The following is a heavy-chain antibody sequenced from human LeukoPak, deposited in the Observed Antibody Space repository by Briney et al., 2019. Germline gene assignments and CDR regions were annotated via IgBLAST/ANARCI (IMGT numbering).Heavy chain of an antibody. Sequence: ASVKVSCKASGYTFTSYYMDWVRQAPGQGLERMGIINPSGGSTSYAQKFQGRVTMSRDMSTSTVYMGLSSLRSEDTAVYYCARGGRGYSYGPVLSDYYYMDVWGKGTTVTVPS. CDR2: INPSGGST. D-gene: IGHD5-18*01. J-gene: IGHJ6*03. CDR3: ARGGRGYSYGPVLSDYYYMDV. V-gene: IGHV1-46*01. CDR1: GYTFTSYY.